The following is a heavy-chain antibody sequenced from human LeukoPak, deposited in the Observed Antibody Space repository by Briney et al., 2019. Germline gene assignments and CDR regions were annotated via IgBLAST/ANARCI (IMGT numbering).Heavy chain of an antibody. CDR1: GYSFTSYW. D-gene: IGHD3-10*01. V-gene: IGHV5-51*01. CDR2: IYPGDSDT. CDR3: ARQYYTMVRGVISYGMDV. Sequence: HGESLKISCKGSGYSFTSYWIGWVRQMPGKGLEWMGIIYPGDSDTRYSPSFQGQVTISADKSISTAYLQWSSLKASDTAMYYCARQYYTMVRGVISYGMDVWGQGTTVTVSS. J-gene: IGHJ6*02.